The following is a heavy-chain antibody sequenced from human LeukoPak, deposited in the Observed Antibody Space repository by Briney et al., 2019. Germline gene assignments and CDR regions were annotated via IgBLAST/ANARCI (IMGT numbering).Heavy chain of an antibody. J-gene: IGHJ4*02. CDR1: GGSISSYY. D-gene: IGHD5-18*01. CDR2: MSYSGST. V-gene: IGHV4-59*01. Sequence: SETLSLTCTVSGGSISSYYWSWIRQPPGKGLEWIGYMSYSGSTNYNPSLKSRVTISVDTSKNQFSLKLSSVTAADTAVYYCARGSSQYSYGYYFDYWGQGTLVTVSS. CDR3: ARGSSQYSYGYYFDY.